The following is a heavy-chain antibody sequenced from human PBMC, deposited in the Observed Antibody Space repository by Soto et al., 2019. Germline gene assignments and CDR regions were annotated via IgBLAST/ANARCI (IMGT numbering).Heavy chain of an antibody. CDR1: GYTFTGYS. V-gene: IGHV1-2*02. CDR2: INPNSGDT. CDR3: ARDAGTVAPPTD. J-gene: IGHJ4*02. D-gene: IGHD1-1*01. Sequence: AALKVSCKASGYTFTGYSMHWVRQAPGQGLEWMGWINPNSGDTNYAQKFQGRVTMTRDTSISTAYMELSRLRSDDTAGYYCARDAGTVAPPTDWGQGTLVTVSS.